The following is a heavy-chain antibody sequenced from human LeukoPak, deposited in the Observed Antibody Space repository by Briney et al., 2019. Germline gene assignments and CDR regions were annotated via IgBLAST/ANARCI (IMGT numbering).Heavy chain of an antibody. CDR3: ARHVWLQPFDY. J-gene: IGHJ4*02. Sequence: ASETLSLTCTVSGGSIRSYYWSWIRQPPGKGLEWIGYIYYSGSTNYNPSLKSRVSISIDTSKNQFSLTLSSVTAADTAVYYCARHVWLQPFDYWGQGTLVTVSS. D-gene: IGHD3-9*01. CDR1: GGSIRSYY. V-gene: IGHV4-59*08. CDR2: IYYSGST.